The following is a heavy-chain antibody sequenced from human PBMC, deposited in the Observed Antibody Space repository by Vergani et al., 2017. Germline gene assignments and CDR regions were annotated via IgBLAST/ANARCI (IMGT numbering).Heavy chain of an antibody. Sequence: QVELQQWGAGLLKPSETLSLTCAVYGGSFSGYFWSWIRQPPGKGLEWIGEINHSGSTDYNPSLQSRVIISVDTSKNQFSLKLISVTAADTAVYYCARDRGLDGDYHFDYWGQGILVTVSS. D-gene: IGHD3-10*01. V-gene: IGHV4-34*01. J-gene: IGHJ4*02. CDR2: INHSGST. CDR3: ARDRGLDGDYHFDY. CDR1: GGSFSGYF.